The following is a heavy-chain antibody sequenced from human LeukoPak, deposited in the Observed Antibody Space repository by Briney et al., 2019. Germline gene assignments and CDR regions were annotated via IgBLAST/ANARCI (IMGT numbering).Heavy chain of an antibody. CDR3: ARDAVPPRNATEQKTGTYY. V-gene: IGHV4-39*02. J-gene: IGHJ4*01. CDR2: VYYRGNT. D-gene: IGHD7-27*01. CDR1: GGSITTTNYY. Sequence: SETLSLTCTVSGGSITTTNYYWAWIRRHPGEGLQWIGSVYYRGNTYSNPSLESRITMSVDTSKNQFSLRLTSVTAADTALYYCARDAVPPRNATEQKTGTYYWGLGTLVTVSS.